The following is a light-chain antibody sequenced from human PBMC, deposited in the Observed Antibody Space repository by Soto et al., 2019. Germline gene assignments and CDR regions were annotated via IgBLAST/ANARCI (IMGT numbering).Light chain of an antibody. CDR2: DAS. Sequence: EVVLTQSPGTLSLSPEERATLSCRPSQSVSGTYLTWYQQRPGQAPRRLIFDASSRASDTPDRFSGSGSGTDFTLTISRLEPEDFAVYYCQHYDTSSYTFGQGTKVDIK. CDR3: QHYDTSSYT. V-gene: IGKV3-20*01. CDR1: QSVSGTY. J-gene: IGKJ2*01.